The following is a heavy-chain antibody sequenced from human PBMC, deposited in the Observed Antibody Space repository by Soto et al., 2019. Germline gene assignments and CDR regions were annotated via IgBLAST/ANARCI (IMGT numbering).Heavy chain of an antibody. D-gene: IGHD2-15*01. CDR1: GYTFTSYG. CDR2: ISAYNGNT. J-gene: IGHJ6*03. V-gene: IGHV1-18*01. CDR3: ALIQGLGYCSGGSCYSDTTGYMDV. Sequence: ASVKVSCKASGYTFTSYGISWVRQAPGQGLEWMGWISAYNGNTNYAQKLQGRVTMTTDTSTSTAYMELRSLRSDDTAVYYCALIQGLGYCSGGSCYSDTTGYMDVWGKGTTVTVSS.